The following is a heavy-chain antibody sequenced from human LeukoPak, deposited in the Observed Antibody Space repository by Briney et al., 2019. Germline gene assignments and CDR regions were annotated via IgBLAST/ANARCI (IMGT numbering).Heavy chain of an antibody. CDR2: INPNSGGT. D-gene: IGHD6-6*01. CDR3: ARVMGTARPPDY. V-gene: IGHV1-2*02. CDR1: GYTFTGYY. Sequence: VASLRVSCKASGYTFTGYYMHWVRQAPGQGLEWMGWINPNSGGTNYAQKFQGRVTMTRDTSISTAYMELSRLRSDDTAVYYCARVMGTARPPDYWGQGTLVTVSS. J-gene: IGHJ4*02.